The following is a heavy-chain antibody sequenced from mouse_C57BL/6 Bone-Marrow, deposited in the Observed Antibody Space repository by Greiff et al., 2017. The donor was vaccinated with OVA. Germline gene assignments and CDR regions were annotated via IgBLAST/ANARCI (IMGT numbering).Heavy chain of an antibody. D-gene: IGHD3-3*01. J-gene: IGHJ4*01. CDR1: GYSFTGYY. CDR2: INPSTGGT. CDR3: ARGGHYYAMDY. V-gene: IGHV1-42*01. Sequence: VQLQQSGPELVKPGASVKISCKASGYSFTGYYMNWVKQSPEKSLEWIGEINPSTGGTTYNQKFKAKATLTVDQSSSTAYMQLKSLTSEDSAVYYCARGGHYYAMDYWGQGTSVTVSS.